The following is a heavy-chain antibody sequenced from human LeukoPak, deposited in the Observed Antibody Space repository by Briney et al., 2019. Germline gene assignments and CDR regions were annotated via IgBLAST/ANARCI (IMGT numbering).Heavy chain of an antibody. Sequence: GGSLRLSCAASGFTFSSYSMNWVRQAPGKGLEWVSSISSSSSYIYYADSVKGRFTISRDNAKNSLYLQMNSLRAEDTAVYYCARDRGLLWFGELLEAYYYYYYMDVWGKGTTVTVSS. CDR2: ISSSSSYI. D-gene: IGHD3-10*01. J-gene: IGHJ6*03. CDR1: GFTFSSYS. CDR3: ARDRGLLWFGELLEAYYYYYYMDV. V-gene: IGHV3-21*01.